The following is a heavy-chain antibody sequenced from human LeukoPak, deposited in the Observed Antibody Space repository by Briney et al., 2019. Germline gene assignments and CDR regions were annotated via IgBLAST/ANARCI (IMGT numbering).Heavy chain of an antibody. CDR3: ARGHHPYIAARIDY. Sequence: PSETLYLTCAVYGGSFSGYYWSWIRQPPGKGLEWIGEINHSGSTNYNPSLKSRVTISVDTSKNQFSLKLSSVTAADTAVYYCARGHHPYIAARIDYWGQGTLVTVSS. CDR2: INHSGST. D-gene: IGHD6-6*01. CDR1: GGSFSGYY. V-gene: IGHV4-34*01. J-gene: IGHJ4*02.